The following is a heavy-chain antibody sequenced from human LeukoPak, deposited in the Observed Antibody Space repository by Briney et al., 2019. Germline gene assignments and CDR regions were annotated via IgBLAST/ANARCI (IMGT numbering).Heavy chain of an antibody. CDR2: INPSGGST. CDR1: GYTFTSYY. J-gene: IGHJ5*02. D-gene: IGHD3-22*01. CDR3: AADLVSYYDSSDSYFDP. V-gene: IGHV1-46*01. Sequence: GASVKVSCKASGYTFTSYYMHWVRQAPGQGLEWMGIINPSGGSTSYAQKFQGRVTMTRDTSTSTVYMELSSLRSEDTAVYYCAADLVSYYDSSDSYFDPWGQGTLVTVSS.